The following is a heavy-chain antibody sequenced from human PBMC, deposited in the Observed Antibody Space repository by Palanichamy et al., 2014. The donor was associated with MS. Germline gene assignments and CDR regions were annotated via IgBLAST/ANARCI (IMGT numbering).Heavy chain of an antibody. Sequence: QPQLQESGPGLVKPSETLSLTCTVSGGSISSSGHHWAWIRQPPGKGLEWIGHIYYTGSTHYNPSLKSRVTISVDTSKNQFSLKLSSLTAADTALYYCATFDCTSGTCFLDPRGQGTLVTVSS. CDR3: ATFDCTSGTCFLDP. CDR1: GGSISSSGHH. CDR2: IYYTGST. D-gene: IGHD2-8*01. V-gene: IGHV4-39*01. J-gene: IGHJ5*02.